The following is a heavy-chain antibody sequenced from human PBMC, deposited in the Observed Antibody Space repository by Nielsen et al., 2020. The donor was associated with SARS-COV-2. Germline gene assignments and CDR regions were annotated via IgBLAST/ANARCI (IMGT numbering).Heavy chain of an antibody. CDR2: INAGNGNT. CDR3: ARLLDSRVYPTLDY. Sequence: ASVKVSCKASGNVFTSHPIHWVRQAPGQRPEWMGWINAGNGNTKYSEKFQGRVTITRDTSASTIYMDLSSLRSDDTAVYYCARLLDSRVYPTLDYWGQGTLVTVSS. V-gene: IGHV1-3*01. D-gene: IGHD3-22*01. CDR1: GNVFTSHP. J-gene: IGHJ4*02.